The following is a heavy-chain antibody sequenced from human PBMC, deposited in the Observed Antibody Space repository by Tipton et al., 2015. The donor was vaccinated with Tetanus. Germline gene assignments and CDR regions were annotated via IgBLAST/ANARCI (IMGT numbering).Heavy chain of an antibody. D-gene: IGHD5-24*01. CDR1: GGSMSTYY. CDR3: ARANFDSSKKGPFDS. CDR2: VSSSGAS. V-gene: IGHV4-59*01. Sequence: TLSLTCTVSGGSMSTYYWSWIRQPPGKGLEWLAYVSSSGASNSDYFLKSRITVSRDTSKNQFSLRLASVTAADTGLYFCARANFDSSKKGPFDSWGQGTLVIVSA. J-gene: IGHJ5*01.